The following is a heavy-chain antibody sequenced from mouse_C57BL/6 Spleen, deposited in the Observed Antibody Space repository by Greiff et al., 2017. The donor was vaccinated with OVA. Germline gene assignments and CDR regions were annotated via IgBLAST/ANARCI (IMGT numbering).Heavy chain of an antibody. J-gene: IGHJ2*01. CDR1: GFTFSDYG. CDR3: ARIYDGYLYYFDY. CDR2: ISSGSSTI. D-gene: IGHD2-3*01. V-gene: IGHV5-17*01. Sequence: DVMLVESGGGLVKPGGSLKLSCAASGFTFSDYGMHWVRQAPEKGLEWVAYISSGSSTIYYADTVKGRFTISRDNAKNTLFLQMTSLRSEDTAMYYCARIYDGYLYYFDYWGQGTTLTVSS.